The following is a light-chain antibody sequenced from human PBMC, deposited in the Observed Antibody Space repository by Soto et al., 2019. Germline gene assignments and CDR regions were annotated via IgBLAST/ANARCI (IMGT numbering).Light chain of an antibody. CDR3: YQYNRYS. J-gene: IGKJ1*01. CDR1: QSISNW. CDR2: PAS. Sequence: DIQMAQSPSTLPASVGDRVTITCRASQSISNWLAWYQQKPGTAPKLQIDPASTLESRVPSRFSGSGSGTEFTLTILHPQPYEFATCHRYQYNRYSFAQRTKVDI. V-gene: IGKV1-5*01.